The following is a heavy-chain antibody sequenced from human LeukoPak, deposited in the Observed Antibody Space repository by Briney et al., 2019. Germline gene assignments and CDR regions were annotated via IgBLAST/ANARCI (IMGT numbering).Heavy chain of an antibody. Sequence: GGSLRLSCAASGFTFSSYSMNWVRQAPGKGLEWVSYISSSSTTIYYADSVKGRFTISRDNAKNSLDLQMNSLRAEDTAVYYCARDLWPVRGTVGYWGQGTLVTVSS. CDR3: ARDLWPVRGTVGY. CDR2: ISSSSTTI. V-gene: IGHV3-48*01. CDR1: GFTFSSYS. D-gene: IGHD3-10*01. J-gene: IGHJ4*02.